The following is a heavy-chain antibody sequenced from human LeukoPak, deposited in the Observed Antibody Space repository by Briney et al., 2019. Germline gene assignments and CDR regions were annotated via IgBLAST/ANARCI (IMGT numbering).Heavy chain of an antibody. J-gene: IGHJ6*02. CDR2: MNPNSGNT. D-gene: IGHD3-3*01. Sequence: GASVKVSCKASGYTFTSYGINWVRQATGQGLEWMGWMNPNSGNTGYAQKFQGRVTMTRNTSISTAYMELSSLRSEDTAVYYCARGSRDDYYDFWSGYYRYYYYYGMDVWGQGTTVTVSS. CDR1: GYTFTSYG. CDR3: ARGSRDDYYDFWSGYYRYYYYYGMDV. V-gene: IGHV1-8*01.